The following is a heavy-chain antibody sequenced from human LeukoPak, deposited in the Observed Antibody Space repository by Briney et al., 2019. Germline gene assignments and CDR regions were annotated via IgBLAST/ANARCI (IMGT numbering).Heavy chain of an antibody. CDR3: ARDLSSSWYSLDY. Sequence: GGSLRLSCTASGNTFGDYGMTWVRQAPGKGLEWVSGINWDGGAYNYAASVKGRFTISRDTAKNSLDLEMNSLRVEDTAVYFCARDLSSSWYSLDYWGQGILVIVSS. CDR2: INWDGGAY. CDR1: GNTFGDYG. J-gene: IGHJ4*02. D-gene: IGHD3-22*01. V-gene: IGHV3-20*04.